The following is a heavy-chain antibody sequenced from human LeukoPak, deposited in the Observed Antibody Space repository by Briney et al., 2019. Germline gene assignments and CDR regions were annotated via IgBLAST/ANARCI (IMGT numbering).Heavy chain of an antibody. V-gene: IGHV1-69*05. Sequence: ASVKVSCKASGGTFSSYAISWVRQAPGQRLEWMGKIIPIFGTANYAQKFQGRVTITTDESTSTAYMELSSLRSEDTAVYYCARWYYYDFWSGNWFDPWGQGTLVTVSS. J-gene: IGHJ5*02. CDR1: GGTFSSYA. D-gene: IGHD3-3*01. CDR3: ARWYYYDFWSGNWFDP. CDR2: IIPIFGTA.